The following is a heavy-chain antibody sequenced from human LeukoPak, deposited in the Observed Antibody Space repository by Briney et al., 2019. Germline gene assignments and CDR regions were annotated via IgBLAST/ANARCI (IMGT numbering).Heavy chain of an antibody. CDR3: ARVGDYENSGSQPFDY. J-gene: IGHJ4*02. D-gene: IGHD3-22*01. CDR1: GFIFSTFG. CDR2: VWHDGSYK. Sequence: GGSLRLSCAASGFIFSTFGMHWVRQAPGKGLEWVAVVWHDGSYKYYEDSVKGRFTISRDNAKNTLYLQMNNVRVEDTAVYYCARVGDYENSGSQPFDYWGQGTLVTVSS. V-gene: IGHV3-33*01.